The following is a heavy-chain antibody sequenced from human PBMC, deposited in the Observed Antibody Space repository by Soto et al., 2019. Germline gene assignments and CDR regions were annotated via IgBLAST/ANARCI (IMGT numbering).Heavy chain of an antibody. Sequence: EVQLVESGGGLVKPGGSLRLSCGASGFTFTRYGWTGVGQPQGRGFEWVSSISSTTNYIYYADSMKGRFTVSRDNAKNSVYLEMNSLSAEDTAVYYCARESEDLTSNFDYWGQGTLVTVSS. CDR3: ARESEDLTSNFDY. V-gene: IGHV3-21*01. CDR1: GFTFTRYG. J-gene: IGHJ4*02. CDR2: ISSTTNYI.